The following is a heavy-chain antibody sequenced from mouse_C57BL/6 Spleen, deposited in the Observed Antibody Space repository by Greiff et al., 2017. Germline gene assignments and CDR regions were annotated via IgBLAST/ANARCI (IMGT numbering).Heavy chain of an antibody. J-gene: IGHJ4*01. D-gene: IGHD3-2*02. CDR3: ASQLRLRDAMDY. V-gene: IGHV1-69*01. CDR2: IDPSDSYT. Sequence: QVQLQQPGAELVMPGASVKLSCTASGYTFTSYWMHWVKQRPGQGLEWIGEIDPSDSYTNYNQKFKGKSTLTVDKSSSTAYMQLSSLTSEDSAVYYCASQLRLRDAMDYWGQGTSVTVSS. CDR1: GYTFTSYW.